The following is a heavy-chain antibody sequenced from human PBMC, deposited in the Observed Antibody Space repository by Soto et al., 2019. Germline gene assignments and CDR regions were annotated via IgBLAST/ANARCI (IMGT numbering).Heavy chain of an antibody. CDR3: ARGLKYGDYSRWFDP. CDR2: INAGNGNT. Sequence: ASVKVSCKASGYTFTSYAMHWVRQAPGQRLEWMGWINAGNGNTKYSQKFQGRVTITRDTSASTAYMELSSLRSEDTAVYYCARGLKYGDYSRWFDPWGPGTQVTVSS. V-gene: IGHV1-3*01. CDR1: GYTFTSYA. D-gene: IGHD4-17*01. J-gene: IGHJ5*02.